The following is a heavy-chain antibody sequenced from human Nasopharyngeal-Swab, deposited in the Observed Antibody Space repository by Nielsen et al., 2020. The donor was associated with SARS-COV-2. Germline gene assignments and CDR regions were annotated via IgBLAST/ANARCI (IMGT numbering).Heavy chain of an antibody. CDR1: GFTFSSYA. D-gene: IGHD3-3*01. V-gene: IGHV3-23*03. CDR3: AKGAGGDFWSGYLRFLDH. CDR2: IYSGGSST. Sequence: GGSLRLSCAASGFTFSSYAMSWVRQAPGKGLEWVSVIYSGGSSTYYADSVKGRFTISRDNSKNTLYLQMNSLRAEDTAVYYCAKGAGGDFWSGYLRFLDHWGQGTLVTVSS. J-gene: IGHJ4*02.